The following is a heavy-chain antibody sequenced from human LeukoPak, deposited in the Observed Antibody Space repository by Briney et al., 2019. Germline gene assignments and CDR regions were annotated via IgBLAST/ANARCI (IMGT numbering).Heavy chain of an antibody. CDR2: IYYSGST. J-gene: IGHJ6*02. CDR1: GGSISSYY. V-gene: IGHV4-59*01. CDR3: ARDKYRWNDGSYGMDV. D-gene: IGHD1-1*01. Sequence: SETLSLTCTVSGGSISSYYWSWIRQPPGKGLEWIGYIYYSGSTNYNPSLKSRVTISVDTSKNQFPLKLSSVTAADTAVYYCARDKYRWNDGSYGMDVWGQGTTVTVSS.